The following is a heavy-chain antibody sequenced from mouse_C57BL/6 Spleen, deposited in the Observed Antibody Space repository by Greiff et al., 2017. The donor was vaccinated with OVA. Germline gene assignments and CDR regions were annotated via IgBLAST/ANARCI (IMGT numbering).Heavy chain of an antibody. Sequence: EVMLVESGEGLVKPGGSLKLSCAASGFTFSSYAMSWVRQTPEKRLEWVAYISSGGDYIYYADTVKGRFTISRDNARNTLYLQMSSLKSEDTAMYYCTRGNYPYYYAMDYWGQGTSVTVSS. V-gene: IGHV5-9-1*02. CDR2: ISSGGDYI. D-gene: IGHD2-1*01. CDR1: GFTFSSYA. CDR3: TRGNYPYYYAMDY. J-gene: IGHJ4*01.